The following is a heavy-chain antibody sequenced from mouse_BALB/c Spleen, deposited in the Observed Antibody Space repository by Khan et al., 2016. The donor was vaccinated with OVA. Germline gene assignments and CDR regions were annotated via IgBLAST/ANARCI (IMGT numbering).Heavy chain of an antibody. CDR1: GFSLTNYG. J-gene: IGHJ2*01. CDR3: ARNREPDYFDY. V-gene: IGHV2-9*02. Sequence: QVQLKESGPGLVAPSQSLSITCTVSGFSLTNYGVHWIRQPPGKGLEWLGVIWAGGSTNYNSALMSRLSISKDNSKSQVFLKMNSLQTDDTAMYFCARNREPDYFDYWGQGTTLTVSS. CDR2: IWAGGST.